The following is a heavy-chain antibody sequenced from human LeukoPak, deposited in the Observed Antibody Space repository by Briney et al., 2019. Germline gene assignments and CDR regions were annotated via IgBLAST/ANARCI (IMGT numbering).Heavy chain of an antibody. V-gene: IGHV3-23*01. CDR1: GFTFSSYA. CDR2: ISGSGGST. J-gene: IGHJ6*03. Sequence: GGSLRLSCAASGFTFSSYAMSWVRQAPGKGLEWVSAISGSGGSTYYADSVKGRFTISRDNSKNTLYLQMNSLRAEDTAVYYCARDFYSSSWQPYYMDVWGKGTTVTVSS. CDR3: ARDFYSSSWQPYYMDV. D-gene: IGHD6-13*01.